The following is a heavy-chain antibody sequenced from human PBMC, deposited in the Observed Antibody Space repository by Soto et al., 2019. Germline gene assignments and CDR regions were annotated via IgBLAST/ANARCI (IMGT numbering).Heavy chain of an antibody. D-gene: IGHD3-10*01. J-gene: IGHJ4*02. CDR2: ISGGGETT. CDR1: GFTFSSYA. V-gene: IGHV3-23*01. CDR3: AFHSGSGSYFFDS. Sequence: EVQLLESGGGLVQPGGSLRLSCAASGFTFSSYAMWWVRQAPGKGLECVSAISGGGETTYYADSVKGRFTISRDNSKNTLYLQMNSRRAEDTAVYYCAFHSGSGSYFFDSWGQGTLVTVSS.